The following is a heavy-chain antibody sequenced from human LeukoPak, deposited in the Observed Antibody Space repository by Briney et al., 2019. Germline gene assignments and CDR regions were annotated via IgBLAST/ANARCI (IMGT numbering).Heavy chain of an antibody. CDR1: GGSISSYY. V-gene: IGHV4-59*08. CDR2: IYYSGST. D-gene: IGHD3-9*01. J-gene: IGHJ6*02. CDR3: ARQGPRRELRYFDWLSRGMDV. Sequence: PSETLSLTCTVSGGSISSYYWSWIRQPPGKGLEWIGYIYYSGSTNYNPSLKSRVTISVDTSKNQFSLKLSSVTAADTAVYYCARQGPRRELRYFDWLSRGMDVWGQGTTVTVSS.